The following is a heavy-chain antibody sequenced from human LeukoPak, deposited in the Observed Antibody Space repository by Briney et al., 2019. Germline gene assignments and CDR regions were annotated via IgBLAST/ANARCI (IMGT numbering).Heavy chain of an antibody. D-gene: IGHD3-10*01. CDR3: AKRLWSPDY. V-gene: IGHV3-23*01. CDR2: ISGSGGST. J-gene: IGHJ4*02. CDR1: GFTFSSYA. Sequence: RSGGSLRLSCAASGFTFSSYAMSWVRQAPGKGLEWVSAISGSGGSTYYADSVKGRFTISRDNFKNTLYVQMNSLRAEDTAVYYCAKRLWSPDYWGQGTLVTVSS.